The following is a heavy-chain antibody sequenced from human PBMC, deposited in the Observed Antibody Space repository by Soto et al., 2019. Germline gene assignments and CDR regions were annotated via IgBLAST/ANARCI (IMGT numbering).Heavy chain of an antibody. CDR1: GGTFSSYA. J-gene: IGHJ4*02. Sequence: SVKVSCKASGGTFSSYAISWVRQAPGQGLEWMGGIIPIFGTANYAQKFQGRVTITADESTSTAYMELSSLRSEDTAVYYCARDPYYYASSGSNFDYWGQGTLVTVSS. CDR3: ARDPYYYASSGSNFDY. D-gene: IGHD3-22*01. CDR2: IIPIFGTA. V-gene: IGHV1-69*13.